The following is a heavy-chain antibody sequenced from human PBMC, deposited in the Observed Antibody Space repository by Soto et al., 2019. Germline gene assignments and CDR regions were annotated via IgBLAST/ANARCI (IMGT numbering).Heavy chain of an antibody. J-gene: IGHJ4*02. CDR3: ARDVGRWGDLDY. D-gene: IGHD1-26*01. CDR2: ISTNGGST. V-gene: IGHV3-64*02. Sequence: EVQLVESGEGLVQPGGSLRLSCAASGFTFSSYAMHWVRQAPGKGLEYVSAISTNGGSTYYADSVKGRFTISRDNSKNTLYLQMGSLRADDMSVYYCARDVGRWGDLDYWGQGTLVTVSS. CDR1: GFTFSSYA.